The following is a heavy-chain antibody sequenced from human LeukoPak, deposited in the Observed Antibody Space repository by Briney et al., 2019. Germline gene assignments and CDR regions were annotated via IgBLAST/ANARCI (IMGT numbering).Heavy chain of an antibody. CDR3: AEGGDGSSSGDFDY. Sequence: GGSLRLSCAASGFTFSSYWMHWVRQAPGKGLVWVSRINTDGSSTSYADSVKGRFTISRDNAKNTLYLQMNSLRAEDTAVYYCAEGGDGSSSGDFDYWGQGTLVTVSS. V-gene: IGHV3-74*01. D-gene: IGHD6-6*01. CDR1: GFTFSSYW. J-gene: IGHJ4*02. CDR2: INTDGSST.